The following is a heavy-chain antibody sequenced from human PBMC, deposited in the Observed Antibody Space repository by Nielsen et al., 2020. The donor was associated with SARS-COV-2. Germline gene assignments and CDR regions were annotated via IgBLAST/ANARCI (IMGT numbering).Heavy chain of an antibody. D-gene: IGHD6-13*01. CDR1: GFTFSSYG. J-gene: IGHJ4*02. CDR3: AKDPPRYSSSWYYFDY. Sequence: GESLKISCAASGFTFSSYGMHWVRQAPGKGLEWVAVISYDGSNKYYADSVKGRFTISRDNSKNTLCLQMNSLRAEDTAVYYCAKDPPRYSSSWYYFDYWGQGTLVTVSS. V-gene: IGHV3-30*18. CDR2: ISYDGSNK.